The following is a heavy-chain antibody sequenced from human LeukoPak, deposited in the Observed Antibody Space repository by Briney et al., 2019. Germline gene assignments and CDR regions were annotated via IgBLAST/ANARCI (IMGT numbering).Heavy chain of an antibody. CDR1: GFTFSNYA. D-gene: IGHD2-21*01. CDR2: ISDSGGST. V-gene: IGHV3-23*01. CDR3: AKGEWVISSFDY. J-gene: IGHJ4*02. Sequence: PGGSLRLSCAASGFTFSNYAMTWVRQAPGKGLEWVSGISDSGGSTYDADSVKGRFTISRDNSKNTLYLQMNSLRVEDTAVYYCAKGEWVISSFDYWGQGTLVTVSP.